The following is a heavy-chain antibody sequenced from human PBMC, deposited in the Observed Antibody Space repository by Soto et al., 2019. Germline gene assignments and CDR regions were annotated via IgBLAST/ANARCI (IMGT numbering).Heavy chain of an antibody. V-gene: IGHV1-2*04. CDR3: ARADPPSYYYDMDV. Sequence: ASVKVSCKASGYTFTGYYMHWVRQAPGQGLEWMGWINPNSGGTNYAQKFQGWVTMTRDTSISTAYMELSRLRSDDTAVYYCARADPPSYYYDMDVWGQGTTITVSS. J-gene: IGHJ6*02. CDR1: GYTFTGYY. CDR2: INPNSGGT.